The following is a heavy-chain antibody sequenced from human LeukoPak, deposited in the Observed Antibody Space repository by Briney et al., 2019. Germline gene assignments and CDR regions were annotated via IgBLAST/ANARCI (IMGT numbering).Heavy chain of an antibody. D-gene: IGHD6-19*01. CDR3: AKDQHLPAVGAYNWFDP. Sequence: GGSLRLSCAASGFTFSSYAMHWVRQAPGKGLEWVAVISYDGSNKYYADSAKGRFTISRDNSKNTLYLQMNSLRAEDTAVYYCAKDQHLPAVGAYNWFDPWGQGTLVTVSS. J-gene: IGHJ5*02. CDR2: ISYDGSNK. CDR1: GFTFSSYA. V-gene: IGHV3-30*04.